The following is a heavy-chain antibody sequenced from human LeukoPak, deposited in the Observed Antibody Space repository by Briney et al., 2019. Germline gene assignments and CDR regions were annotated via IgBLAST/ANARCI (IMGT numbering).Heavy chain of an antibody. CDR1: GFIFSHYG. D-gene: IGHD2-15*01. CDR2: ISGTGNRT. V-gene: IGHV3-23*01. J-gene: IGHJ4*02. CDR3: AKWGCSGGSCYPFDY. Sequence: PGGSLRLSCGASGFIFSHYGMHWVRQAPGKGLEWVSAISGTGNRTYYADSVKGRFTISRDNSKNTLYLQMNSLRAEDTAVYYCAKWGCSGGSCYPFDYWGQGTLVTVSS.